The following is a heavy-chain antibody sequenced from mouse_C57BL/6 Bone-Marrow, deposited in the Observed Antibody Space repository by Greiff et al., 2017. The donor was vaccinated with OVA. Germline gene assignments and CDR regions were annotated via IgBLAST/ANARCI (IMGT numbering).Heavy chain of an antibody. V-gene: IGHV1-5*01. CDR1: GYTFTSYW. Sequence: EVQLQQSGTVLARPGASVKMSCKTSGYTFTSYWMHWVKQRPGQGLEWIGAIYPGNSDTSYNQKFKGKAKLTAVTSASTAYMELSSLTNEDSAVYYYTIYYYGGRYFDVWGTGTTVTVSS. CDR3: TIYYYGGRYFDV. CDR2: IYPGNSDT. D-gene: IGHD1-1*01. J-gene: IGHJ1*03.